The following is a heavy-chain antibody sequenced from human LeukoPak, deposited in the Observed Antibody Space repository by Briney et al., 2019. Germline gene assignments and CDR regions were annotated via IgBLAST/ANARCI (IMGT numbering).Heavy chain of an antibody. CDR2: MNPNSGNT. V-gene: IGHV1-8*01. Sequence: ASVKVSCKASGYTFTSYDINWVRQAPGQGLEWMGWMNPNSGNTGYAQKFQGRVTMTRNTSISTAYMELSSLRSEDTAVYYCARVYGSGGGPIFDYWGQGTLVTVSS. CDR1: GYTFTSYD. J-gene: IGHJ4*02. D-gene: IGHD3-10*01. CDR3: ARVYGSGGGPIFDY.